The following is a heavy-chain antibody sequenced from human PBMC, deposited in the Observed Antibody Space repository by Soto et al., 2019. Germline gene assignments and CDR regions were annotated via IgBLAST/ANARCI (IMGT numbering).Heavy chain of an antibody. V-gene: IGHV4-39*01. CDR2: IYYSGST. CDR1: GGSISSSRYY. CDR3: ARLSMITFGGVIVFDY. Sequence: SETLSLTCTVSGGSISSSRYYWGWIRQPPGKGLEWIGSIYYSGSTYYNPSLKSRVTISVDTSKNQFSLKLSSVTAADTAVYYCARLSMITFGGVIVFDYWGQGTLVTVSS. J-gene: IGHJ4*02. D-gene: IGHD3-16*02.